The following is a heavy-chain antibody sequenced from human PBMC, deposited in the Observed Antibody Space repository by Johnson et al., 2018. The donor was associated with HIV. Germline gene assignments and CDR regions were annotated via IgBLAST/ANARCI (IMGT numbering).Heavy chain of an antibody. D-gene: IGHD3-3*01. V-gene: IGHV3-30*03. CDR2: ISYDGSNK. J-gene: IGHJ3*02. CDR3: ASFPTGRFTIFGVTQGAFDI. CDR1: GFTFHDYG. Sequence: QVQLVESGGGVIRPGGSLRLSCAASGFTFHDYGMSWVRQAPGKGLEWVAVISYDGSNKYYADSVKGRFTISRDNSKNTLYLQINSLRAEDTAVYYCASFPTGRFTIFGVTQGAFDIWGQGTMVTVSS.